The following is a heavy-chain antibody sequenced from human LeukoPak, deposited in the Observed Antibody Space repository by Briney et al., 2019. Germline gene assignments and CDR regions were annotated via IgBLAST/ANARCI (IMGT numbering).Heavy chain of an antibody. J-gene: IGHJ4*02. Sequence: PSETLSLTCTVSGGSINSYYWSWIRQPPGKGLEWIGYIYYSGNTNYSPSLKSRVTISVDTSKNQFSLKLSSVTAADTAVYYCARGGYSYGRYGYFDYWGQGTLVTVSS. CDR1: GGSINSYY. CDR2: IYYSGNT. D-gene: IGHD5-18*01. V-gene: IGHV4-59*01. CDR3: ARGGYSYGRYGYFDY.